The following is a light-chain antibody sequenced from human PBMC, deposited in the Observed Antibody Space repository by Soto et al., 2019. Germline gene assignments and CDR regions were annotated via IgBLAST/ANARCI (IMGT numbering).Light chain of an antibody. CDR1: QSISSSY. J-gene: IGKJ1*01. CDR2: GAS. Sequence: EIVLTQSPGTLSWSPGERATPSCRARQSISSSYLAWYQQKPGQAPRLLIFGASTWSTGIPDKLSGSGSGTDFTLTISRLEPEDFAVYSCQYYGSSPRTCGHGTKVEIK. CDR3: QYYGSSPRT. V-gene: IGKV3-20*01.